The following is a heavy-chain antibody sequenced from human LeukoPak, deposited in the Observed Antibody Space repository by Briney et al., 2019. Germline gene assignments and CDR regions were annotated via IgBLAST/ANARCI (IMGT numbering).Heavy chain of an antibody. V-gene: IGHV4-39*07. CDR3: ARGLSDVY. J-gene: IGHJ4*02. CDR2: IYYSGST. Sequence: SETLSLTCTVSGGSISSSSYYWGWIRQPPGKGLEWIGSIYYSGSTNYNPSLKSRVTISIDTSENQFSLILRSVTAADTAVYYCARGLSDVYWGQGTLVTVSS. CDR1: GGSISSSSYY.